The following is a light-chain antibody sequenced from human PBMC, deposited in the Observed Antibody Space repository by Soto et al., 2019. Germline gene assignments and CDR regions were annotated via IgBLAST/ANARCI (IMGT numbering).Light chain of an antibody. CDR2: SNN. CDR1: SSNIGSNT. V-gene: IGLV1-44*01. Sequence: QSVLTQPPSASGTPGQRVAISCSGSSSNIGSNTVNWYQQLPGTAPKLLIYSNNQRPSGVPDRFSASKSGTSASLAISGLQSEDEADYYCYSYAGRNVWVFGGGTKLTVL. J-gene: IGLJ3*02. CDR3: YSYAGRNVWV.